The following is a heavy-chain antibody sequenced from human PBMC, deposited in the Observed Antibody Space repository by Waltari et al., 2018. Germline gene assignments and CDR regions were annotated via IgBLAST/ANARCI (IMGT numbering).Heavy chain of an antibody. J-gene: IGHJ4*02. Sequence: QVQLQESGPGLVKPSETLSLTCTVSGGSISSYYWSWIRQPPGKGLEWIGYIYYSGSTNYNPSLKSRVTISVDTSKNQFSLKLSSVTAADTAVYYCAGVNDYYDSSGYYYWGQGTLV. D-gene: IGHD3-22*01. CDR1: GGSISSYY. V-gene: IGHV4-59*01. CDR2: IYYSGST. CDR3: AGVNDYYDSSGYYY.